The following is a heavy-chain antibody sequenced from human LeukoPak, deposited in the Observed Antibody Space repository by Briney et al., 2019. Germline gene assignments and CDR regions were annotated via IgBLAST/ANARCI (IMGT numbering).Heavy chain of an antibody. Sequence: GASVKVSCKASGGTFSSYAISWVRQAPGQGLEWMGGIIPIFGTANYAQKFQGRVSITADESTSTAYMELSSLGSEDTAVYYCARVTTIAARRYGSYYGMDVWGQGTTVTVSS. J-gene: IGHJ6*02. D-gene: IGHD6-6*01. CDR3: ARVTTIAARRYGSYYGMDV. CDR1: GGTFSSYA. V-gene: IGHV1-69*13. CDR2: IIPIFGTA.